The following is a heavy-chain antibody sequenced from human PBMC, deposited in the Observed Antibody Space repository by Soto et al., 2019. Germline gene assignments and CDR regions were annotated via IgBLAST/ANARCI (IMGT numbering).Heavy chain of an antibody. CDR1: GVTFSSYE. Sequence: XGSLRLSCAAAGVTFSSYEMNWVRQAPGRGLDWVSYISSSGSTIYYADSVKGRFTISRDNAKNSLYLQMNSLRAEDTAVYYCARGPGTRGYSGYDWVFDSWGQGTLVTVSS. J-gene: IGHJ4*02. CDR3: ARGPGTRGYSGYDWVFDS. V-gene: IGHV3-48*03. D-gene: IGHD5-12*01. CDR2: ISSSGSTI.